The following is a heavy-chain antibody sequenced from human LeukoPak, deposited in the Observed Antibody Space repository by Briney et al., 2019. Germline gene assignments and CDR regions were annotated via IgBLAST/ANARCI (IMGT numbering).Heavy chain of an antibody. CDR2: IYYSGST. CDR1: GGPISSTNSY. CDR3: ARNRSDCSSGSCSFTGFDS. V-gene: IGHV4-39*01. J-gene: IGHJ4*02. D-gene: IGHD2-15*01. Sequence: PSETLSLTCTVSGGPISSTNSYWGWIRQPPGKGLESIGSIYYSGSTHYNPSLKSRVSISVDTSRSEFSLRLRSVTAGDTAIYYCARNRSDCSSGSCSFTGFDSWGQGILVTVSS.